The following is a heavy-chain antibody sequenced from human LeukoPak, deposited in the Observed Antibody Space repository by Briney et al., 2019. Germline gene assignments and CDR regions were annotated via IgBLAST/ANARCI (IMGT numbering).Heavy chain of an antibody. V-gene: IGHV3-23*01. Sequence: GGSLRLSCAASGFTFSSYAMSWVRQAPGKGLEWASAISGSGGSTYYADSVKGRFTISRDNSKNTLYLQMNSLRAEDTALYYCARDRDYYGSGTADYWGQGTLVTVSS. CDR3: ARDRDYYGSGTADY. J-gene: IGHJ4*02. D-gene: IGHD3-10*01. CDR1: GFTFSSYA. CDR2: ISGSGGST.